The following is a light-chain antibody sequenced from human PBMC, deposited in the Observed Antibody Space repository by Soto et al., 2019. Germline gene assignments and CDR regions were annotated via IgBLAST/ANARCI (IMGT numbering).Light chain of an antibody. Sequence: DIQMTQSPSSLSASVGDRVTITCQASQGIRNYLNWYQQRPGKAPKLLIYDASNLETGVPSRFSGSGAGRDFIFTISSLQPEDVATYYCQQYDNLITFGGGTKVEIK. CDR3: QQYDNLIT. CDR2: DAS. J-gene: IGKJ4*01. V-gene: IGKV1-33*01. CDR1: QGIRNY.